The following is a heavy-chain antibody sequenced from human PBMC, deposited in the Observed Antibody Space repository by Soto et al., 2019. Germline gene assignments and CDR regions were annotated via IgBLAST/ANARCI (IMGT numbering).Heavy chain of an antibody. J-gene: IGHJ4*02. CDR2: ISSNGGST. CDR1: GFTFSSYA. Sequence: GGSLRLSCAASGFTFSSYAMHWVRQAPGKGLEYVSAISSNGGSTYYANSVKGRFTISRDNSKNTLYLQMGSLRAEDMAVYYCATEDGHLGEWGAFDYWGQGTLVTVSS. V-gene: IGHV3-64*01. D-gene: IGHD3-16*01. CDR3: ATEDGHLGEWGAFDY.